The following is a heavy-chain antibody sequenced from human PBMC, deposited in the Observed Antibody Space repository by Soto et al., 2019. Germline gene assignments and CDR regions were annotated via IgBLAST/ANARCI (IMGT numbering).Heavy chain of an antibody. J-gene: IGHJ6*01. Sequence: GGSLRLSCAASGFTFSSYAMSWVRQAPGKGLEWVSAISGSGGSTYYADSVKGRFTISRDNSKNTLYLQMNSLRAEDTAVYYCAKGMGEEITYYYYYGMDVWGQGTTVTVSS. V-gene: IGHV3-23*01. CDR2: ISGSGGST. D-gene: IGHD3-16*01. CDR3: AKGMGEEITYYYYYGMDV. CDR1: GFTFSSYA.